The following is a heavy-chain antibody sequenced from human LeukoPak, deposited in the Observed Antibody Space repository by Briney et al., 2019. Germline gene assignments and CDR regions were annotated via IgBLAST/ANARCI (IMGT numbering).Heavy chain of an antibody. CDR3: AKDRGIAVAGIYDY. J-gene: IGHJ4*02. CDR1: GFTFSSYG. CDR2: IWYDGSNK. V-gene: IGHV3-33*06. Sequence: EGSLRLSCAASGFTFSSYGMHWVRQAPGKGLEWVAVIWYDGSNKYYADSVKGRFTISRDNSKNTLYLQMNSLRAEDTAVYYCAKDRGIAVAGIYDYWGQGTLVTVSS. D-gene: IGHD6-19*01.